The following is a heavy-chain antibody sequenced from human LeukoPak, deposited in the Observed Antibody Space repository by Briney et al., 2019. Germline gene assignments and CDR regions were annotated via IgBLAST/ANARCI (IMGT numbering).Heavy chain of an antibody. CDR2: IYTSGST. D-gene: IGHD3-10*01. CDR1: GGSISSYY. J-gene: IGHJ4*02. Sequence: PSETLSLTCTVSGGSISSYYWSWIRQPAGKGLEWIGRIYTSGSTNYNPSLKGRVTMSVDTSKNQFSLKLSSVTAADTAVYYCARGNGSGSYYNAGSFDYWGQGTLVTASS. V-gene: IGHV4-4*07. CDR3: ARGNGSGSYYNAGSFDY.